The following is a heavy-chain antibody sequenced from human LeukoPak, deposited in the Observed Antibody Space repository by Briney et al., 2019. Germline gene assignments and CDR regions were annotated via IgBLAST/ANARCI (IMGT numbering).Heavy chain of an antibody. Sequence: GGSLRLSCAASGFTFSSYSMNWVRQAPGKGLEWVSSISSSSSYIYYADSVKGRFTISRDNAKNTLYLQMNSLRAEDTAVYYCASLEATVTTRSPFDYWGQGTLVTVSS. D-gene: IGHD4-17*01. CDR1: GFTFSSYS. CDR2: ISSSSSYI. J-gene: IGHJ4*02. V-gene: IGHV3-21*01. CDR3: ASLEATVTTRSPFDY.